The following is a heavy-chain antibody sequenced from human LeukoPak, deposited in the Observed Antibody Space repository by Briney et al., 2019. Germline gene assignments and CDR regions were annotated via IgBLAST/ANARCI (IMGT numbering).Heavy chain of an antibody. J-gene: IGHJ3*02. V-gene: IGHV1-2*02. D-gene: IGHD2-2*01. CDR3: ARDYFSSTSSHGDAFDI. Sequence: ASVKVSCKASGYTFTGYYMHWVRQAPGQGLEWMGWINPNSGGTNYAQKFQGRVTMTRDTSISTAHMELSRLRSDDTAVYYCARDYFSSTSSHGDAFDIWGQGTMVTVSS. CDR2: INPNSGGT. CDR1: GYTFTGYY.